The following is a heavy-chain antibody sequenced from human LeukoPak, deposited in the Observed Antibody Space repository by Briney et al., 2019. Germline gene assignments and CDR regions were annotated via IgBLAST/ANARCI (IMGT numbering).Heavy chain of an antibody. Sequence: ASVKVSCKTSGGTFNSYAINWVRQAPGQGLEWMGGIIPRLGTTKYIQKVQGRMTITTDESTTTAYMELSSLRSEDTAVYYCARGIGWPGYYYYYMDVWGKGTTVTVSS. J-gene: IGHJ6*03. CDR2: IIPRLGTT. CDR3: ARGIGWPGYYYYYMDV. D-gene: IGHD2-15*01. V-gene: IGHV1-69*05. CDR1: GGTFNSYA.